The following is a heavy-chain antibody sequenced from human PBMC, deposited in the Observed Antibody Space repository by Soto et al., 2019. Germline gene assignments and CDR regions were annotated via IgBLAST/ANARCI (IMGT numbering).Heavy chain of an antibody. CDR3: ATKRGGTTYFGS. CDR1: VFTFRSYE. V-gene: IGHV3-48*03. J-gene: IGHJ4*02. Sequence: GSLSLSCAASVFTFRSYEMSWVRQAPGKGLEWVSYISSTGSPIYADSVKCRFTISRDNAQNSLSLQMNSLRAEDTAIYYCATKRGGTTYFGSWGQGTMVTVSS. D-gene: IGHD1-7*01. CDR2: ISSTGSPI.